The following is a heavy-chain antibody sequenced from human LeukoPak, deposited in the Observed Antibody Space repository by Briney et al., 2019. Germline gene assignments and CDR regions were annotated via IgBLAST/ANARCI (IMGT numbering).Heavy chain of an antibody. Sequence: GGSLRLSCAASGFTFSSYWMSWVRQAPGKGLEWVANIKQDGSEKYYVDSVKGRFTISRDNSKNTLYLQMNSLRPEDTAMYYCARDRRGYMDVWGKGTTVTVSS. CDR2: IKQDGSEK. V-gene: IGHV3-7*01. J-gene: IGHJ6*03. CDR3: ARDRRGYMDV. CDR1: GFTFSSYW.